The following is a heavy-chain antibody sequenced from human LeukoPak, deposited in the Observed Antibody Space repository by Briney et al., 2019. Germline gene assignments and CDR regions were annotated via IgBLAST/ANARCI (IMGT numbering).Heavy chain of an antibody. CDR1: GFTFSNYG. Sequence: PGGSLRLSCAASGFTFSNYGMHWVRQAPGKGLEWVAIISYDGSNKNHADTVKGRFRISRDNSKNNLYMQMNSLRAEATAVYYCAKTTPLLSAAMAGSEYWGQGTLVTVSS. V-gene: IGHV3-30*18. D-gene: IGHD2-2*01. J-gene: IGHJ4*02. CDR3: AKTTPLLSAAMAGSEY. CDR2: ISYDGSNK.